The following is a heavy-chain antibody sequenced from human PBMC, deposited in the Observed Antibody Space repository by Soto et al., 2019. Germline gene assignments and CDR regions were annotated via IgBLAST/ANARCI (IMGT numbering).Heavy chain of an antibody. CDR1: GYTFTGYY. CDR3: ATGGGIVDAGLRGFLYNSLDV. J-gene: IGHJ6*02. Sequence: ASVKVSCKASGYTFTGYYVHWVRQAPGQGLEWMGWINPNSGDTYLAQKFQGRVTMNRDTTIGTAYMELGCLTSDDRAEDGCATGGGIVDAGLRGFLYNSLDVWGQGPTVTVS. CDR2: INPNSGDT. D-gene: IGHD1-1*01. V-gene: IGHV1-2*02.